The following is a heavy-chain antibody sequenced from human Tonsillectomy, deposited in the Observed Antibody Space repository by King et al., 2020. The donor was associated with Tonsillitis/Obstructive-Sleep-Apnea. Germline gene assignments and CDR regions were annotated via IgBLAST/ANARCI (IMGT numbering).Heavy chain of an antibody. V-gene: IGHV2-5*02. CDR3: AHRRAPECSSTTCYGYYYYYMDV. Sequence: TLKESGPTLVKPTQTLTLTCTFSGFSLSTSGVGVGWIRQPPGKALEWLALIYWDDDKRYSPSLKSRLTITKDTSQNQVVLTMTNMDPVDTATYYCAHRRAPECSSTTCYGYYYYYMDVWGKGTTVTVS. CDR2: IYWDDDK. J-gene: IGHJ6*03. D-gene: IGHD2-2*01. CDR1: GFSLSTSGVG.